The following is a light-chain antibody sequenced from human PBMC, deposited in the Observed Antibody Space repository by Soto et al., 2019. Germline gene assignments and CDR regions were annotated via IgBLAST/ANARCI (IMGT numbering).Light chain of an antibody. Sequence: EIVMTQSPATLSVSPGERATLSCRASQSVSSNLAWYQQKPGQAPRLLIYGASTRATGIPARFSGSGSGTEFTLTISSLQSEDFVVYYCQQYNNWPTMYTFGQGTKLEIK. CDR1: QSVSSN. V-gene: IGKV3-15*01. CDR3: QQYNNWPTMYT. CDR2: GAS. J-gene: IGKJ2*01.